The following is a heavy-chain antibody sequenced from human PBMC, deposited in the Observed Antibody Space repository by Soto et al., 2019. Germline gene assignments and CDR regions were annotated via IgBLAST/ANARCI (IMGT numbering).Heavy chain of an antibody. D-gene: IGHD3-10*01. CDR2: ISSSGSTI. CDR3: ARTYYYGSGSYYTPKNWFDP. CDR1: GFTFSDYY. J-gene: IGHJ5*02. V-gene: IGHV3-11*01. Sequence: PGGSLRLSCAASGFTFSDYYMSWIRQAPGKGLEWVSYISSSGSTIYYADSVKGRFTISRDNAKNSLYLQMNSLRAEDTAVYYCARTYYYGSGSYYTPKNWFDPWGQGTLVTVS.